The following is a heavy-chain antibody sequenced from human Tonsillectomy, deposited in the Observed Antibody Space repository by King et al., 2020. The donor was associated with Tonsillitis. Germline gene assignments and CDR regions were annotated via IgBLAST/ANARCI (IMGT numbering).Heavy chain of an antibody. D-gene: IGHD6-13*01. Sequence: QLQESGPRLVKPSGTLSLTCAVSGGSISSNYWWSWVRQPPGEGLEWIGEIYHSGSTNYNPSLKSRVTISVDKSKNQFSLKLSSVIAAAPAGYYCPTGPGHFHVAAAGTGNWFDPWGQGTLVTVSS. J-gene: IGHJ5*02. CDR3: PTGPGHFHVAAAGTGNWFDP. CDR2: IYHSGST. V-gene: IGHV4-4*02. CDR1: GGSISSNYW.